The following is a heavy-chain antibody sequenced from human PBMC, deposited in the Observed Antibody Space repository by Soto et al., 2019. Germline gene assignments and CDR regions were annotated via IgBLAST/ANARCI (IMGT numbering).Heavy chain of an antibody. CDR2: ISGSGGST. D-gene: IGHD3-10*01. CDR1: GFTFSSYA. Sequence: GGSLRLSCAASGFTFSSYAMSWVRQAPGKGLEWVSAISGSGGSTYYADSVKGRFTISRDNSKNTLYLQMNSLRAEDTAVYYCAKDPWFGELLYYFDYWGQGTLVTVSS. J-gene: IGHJ4*02. CDR3: AKDPWFGELLYYFDY. V-gene: IGHV3-23*01.